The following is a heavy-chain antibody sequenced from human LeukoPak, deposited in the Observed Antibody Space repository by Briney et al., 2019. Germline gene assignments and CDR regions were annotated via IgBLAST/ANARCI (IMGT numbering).Heavy chain of an antibody. Sequence: ASVKVSRKASGYTFTSYGISWVRQAPGQGLEWMGWISAYNGNTNYAQKLQGRVTMTTDTSTSTAYMELRSLRSDDTAVYYCARTDFWSGYYHQVDCWGQGTLVTVSS. CDR2: ISAYNGNT. J-gene: IGHJ4*02. V-gene: IGHV1-18*01. D-gene: IGHD3-3*01. CDR3: ARTDFWSGYYHQVDC. CDR1: GYTFTSYG.